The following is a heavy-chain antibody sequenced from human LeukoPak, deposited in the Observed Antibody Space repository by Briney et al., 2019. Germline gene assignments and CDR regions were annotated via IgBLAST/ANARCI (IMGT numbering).Heavy chain of an antibody. V-gene: IGHV1-18*01. D-gene: IGHD3-22*01. CDR2: ISAYNGNT. J-gene: IGHJ5*02. CDR1: GYTFTSYG. Sequence: ASVKVSCKASGYTFTSYGISWVRQAPGQGLEWMGWISAYNGNTNYAQKLQGRVTMTTDTSTSTAYMELRSLRSDDTAVYYCARDGRHRYYYDSSGFYGSWFDPWGQGTLVTVSS. CDR3: ARDGRHRYYYDSSGFYGSWFDP.